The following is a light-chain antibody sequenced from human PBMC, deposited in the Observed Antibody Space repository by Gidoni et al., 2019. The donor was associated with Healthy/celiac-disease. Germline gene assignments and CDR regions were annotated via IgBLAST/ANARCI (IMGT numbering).Light chain of an antibody. V-gene: IGLV10-54*01. Sequence: QAGLTQPPPVSKGLRQTATLTCTGNSNNVGNQGAAWPQQHQGHPPKLLSYRNNNRPSGISERLSASRSGNTASLTITGLQPEDEADYYCSAWDSSLSAWVFGGGTKLTVL. CDR2: RNN. J-gene: IGLJ3*02. CDR1: SNNVGNQG. CDR3: SAWDSSLSAWV.